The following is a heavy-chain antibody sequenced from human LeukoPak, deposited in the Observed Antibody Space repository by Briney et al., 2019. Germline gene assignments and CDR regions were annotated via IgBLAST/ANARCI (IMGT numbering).Heavy chain of an antibody. D-gene: IGHD3-10*01. V-gene: IGHV4-34*01. Sequence: SETLSLTCAVYGGSFSGYYWSWIRQPPGKGLEWIGEINHSGSTNYNPSLKSRVTISVDTSKNQFSLKLSSVTAADTAVYYCARASTCYYGSGSYSNWFDPWGQGSLVTVSS. CDR3: ARASTCYYGSGSYSNWFDP. J-gene: IGHJ5*02. CDR1: GGSFSGYY. CDR2: INHSGST.